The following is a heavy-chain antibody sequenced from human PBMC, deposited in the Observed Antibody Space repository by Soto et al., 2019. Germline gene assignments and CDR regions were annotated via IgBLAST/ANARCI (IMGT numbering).Heavy chain of an antibody. D-gene: IGHD3-9*01. V-gene: IGHV1-69*13. CDR2: IIPIFGTA. J-gene: IGHJ4*02. CDR3: ASWGDNRYFDY. Sequence: GASVKVSCKASGGTFSSYAISWVRQAPGQGLEWMGGIIPIFGTANYAQKFQGRVTITADESTSTAYMELSSLRSEDTAVYYCASWGDNRYFDYWGQGTLVTVSS. CDR1: GGTFSSYA.